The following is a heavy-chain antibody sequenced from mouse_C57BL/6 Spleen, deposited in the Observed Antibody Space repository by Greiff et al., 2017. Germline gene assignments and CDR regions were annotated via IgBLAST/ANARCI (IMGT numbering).Heavy chain of an antibody. CDR1: GYTFTDYY. V-gene: IGHV1-19*01. D-gene: IGHD1-1*01. Sequence: EVQLQQSGPVLVKPGASVKMSCKASGYTFTDYYMNWVKQSHGKSLEWIGVINPYNGGTSYNQKFKGKATLTVDKSSSTAYMELNSLTSEDSAVYYCANGYYGSSYRYFDVWGTGTTVTVSS. CDR3: ANGYYGSSYRYFDV. CDR2: INPYNGGT. J-gene: IGHJ1*03.